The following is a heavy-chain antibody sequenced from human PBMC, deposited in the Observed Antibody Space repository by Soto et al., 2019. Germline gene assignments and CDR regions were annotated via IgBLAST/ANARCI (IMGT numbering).Heavy chain of an antibody. J-gene: IGHJ3*02. D-gene: IGHD5-12*01. Sequence: PGESLKISCKGSGYSFTSYWIGWVRQMPGKGLEWMGIIYPGDSDTRYSPSFQGQVTISADKSISTAYLQWSSLKASDTAMYYCARKTYGLATTRGAFDIWGQGTMVTVSS. V-gene: IGHV5-51*01. CDR1: GYSFTSYW. CDR3: ARKTYGLATTRGAFDI. CDR2: IYPGDSDT.